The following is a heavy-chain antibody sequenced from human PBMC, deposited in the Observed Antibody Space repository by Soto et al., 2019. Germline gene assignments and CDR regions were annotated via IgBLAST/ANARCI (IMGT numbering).Heavy chain of an antibody. CDR3: ARQPAYCSSTSCYASEGYYYYYGMDV. V-gene: IGHV1-3*01. CDR2: INAGNGNT. J-gene: IGHJ6*02. D-gene: IGHD2-2*01. Sequence: ASVKVSCKASGYTFTSYAMHWVRQAPGQRLEWMGWINAGNGNTKYSQKFQGRVTITRDTSASTAYMELRSLRSDDTAVYYCARQPAYCSSTSCYASEGYYYYYGMDVWGQGTTVTVSS. CDR1: GYTFTSYA.